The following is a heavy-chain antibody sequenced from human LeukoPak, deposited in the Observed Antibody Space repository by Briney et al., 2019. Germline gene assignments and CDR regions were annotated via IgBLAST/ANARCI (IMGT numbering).Heavy chain of an antibody. V-gene: IGHV1-69*13. Sequence: VASVKVSCKASGGTFSSYAISWVRQAPGQGLEWMGGIIPIFGTANYAQKFQGRVTITADESTSTAYMELSSLRSEDTAVYYCARDSSEGGVTIFGVVTLSYMDVWGKGTTVTVSS. D-gene: IGHD3-3*01. CDR1: GGTFSSYA. J-gene: IGHJ6*03. CDR2: IIPIFGTA. CDR3: ARDSSEGGVTIFGVVTLSYMDV.